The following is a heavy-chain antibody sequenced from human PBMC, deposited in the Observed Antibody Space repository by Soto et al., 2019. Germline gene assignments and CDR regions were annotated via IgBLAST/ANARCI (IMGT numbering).Heavy chain of an antibody. V-gene: IGHV1-3*01. J-gene: IGHJ4*02. CDR1: GFTFSKYA. CDR2: INAGNGNT. D-gene: IGHD4-17*01. Sequence: ASVKVSCKASGFTFSKYAMQWVRQALGQRPEWMGWINAGNGNTKYSQKFQDRFTITRDTSANTAFMELRSLRSDDTAVYYCARDLGYSDFDVHYWGQGTLVTVSS. CDR3: ARDLGYSDFDVHY.